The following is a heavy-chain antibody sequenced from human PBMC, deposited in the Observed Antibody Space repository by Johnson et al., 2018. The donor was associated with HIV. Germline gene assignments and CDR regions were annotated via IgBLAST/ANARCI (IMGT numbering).Heavy chain of an antibody. D-gene: IGHD6-6*01. CDR3: ARDVIKVIAARDDAFDI. CDR1: GFTFSDYY. CDR2: ISSSGDII. J-gene: IGHJ3*02. Sequence: QMQLVESGGGLVKPGGSLRLSCAASGFTFSDYYMTWIRQAPGKGLEWLSFISSSGDIIRYADSVKGRFTISRDNAKNSLYLQMNSLRAEDTAVYYCARDVIKVIAARDDAFDIWGQGTMVTVSS. V-gene: IGHV3-11*04.